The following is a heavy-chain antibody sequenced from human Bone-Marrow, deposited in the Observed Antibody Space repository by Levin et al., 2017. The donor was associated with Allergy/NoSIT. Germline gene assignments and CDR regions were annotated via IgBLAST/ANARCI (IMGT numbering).Heavy chain of an antibody. CDR3: AREEQFCPGLFDY. Sequence: SQTLSLTCTVSGGSISSDDYYWSSIRQHPGKGLEWIGYIYYSGRAYYNPSLKSRVSISVDTSKNQFSLKLTSVTAADTAVYYCAREEQFCPGLFDYWGQGSLVTVSS. D-gene: IGHD1/OR15-1a*01. J-gene: IGHJ4*02. CDR1: GGSISSDDYY. CDR2: IYYSGRA. V-gene: IGHV4-31*03.